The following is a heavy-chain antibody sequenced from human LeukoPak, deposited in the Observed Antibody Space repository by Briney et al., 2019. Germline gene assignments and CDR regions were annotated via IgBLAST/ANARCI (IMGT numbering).Heavy chain of an antibody. CDR1: GGSISSYY. CDR2: IYTSGST. CDR3: ARDSRRGYSGYVYPY. J-gene: IGHJ4*02. D-gene: IGHD5-12*01. Sequence: PSETLSLTCTVSGGSISSYYWSWIRQPAGKGLEWIGRIYTSGSTNYNPSLKSRVTMSVDTSKNQFSLKLSSVTAADTAVYYCARDSRRGYSGYVYPYWGQGTLVTVSS. V-gene: IGHV4-4*07.